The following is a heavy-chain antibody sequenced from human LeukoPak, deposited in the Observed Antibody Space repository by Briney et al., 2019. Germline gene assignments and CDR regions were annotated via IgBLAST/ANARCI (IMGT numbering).Heavy chain of an antibody. J-gene: IGHJ4*02. CDR2: ISGSGGST. Sequence: GGSLRLSCAASGFIFSSYAMSWLRQSPGKGLEWVSRISGSGGSTSYADSVKGRFTISRDNYKNTLYLQMNSLRAEDTAVFYCAKENRWEWGQGTLVTVSS. V-gene: IGHV3-23*01. D-gene: IGHD1-14*01. CDR3: AKENRWE. CDR1: GFIFSSYA.